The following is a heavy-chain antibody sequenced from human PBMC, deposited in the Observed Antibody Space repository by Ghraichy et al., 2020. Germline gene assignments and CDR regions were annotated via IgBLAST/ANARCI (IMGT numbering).Heavy chain of an antibody. CDR1: GFTFSSYA. D-gene: IGHD2-15*01. J-gene: IGHJ3*02. Sequence: GGSLRLSCAASGFTFSSYAMSWVRQAPGKGLEWVSAISGSGGSTYYADSVKGRFTISRDNSKNTLYLQMNSLRAEDTAVYYCAKELRRDIVVVVAATSAFDIWGQGTMVTVSS. CDR2: ISGSGGST. V-gene: IGHV3-23*01. CDR3: AKELRRDIVVVVAATSAFDI.